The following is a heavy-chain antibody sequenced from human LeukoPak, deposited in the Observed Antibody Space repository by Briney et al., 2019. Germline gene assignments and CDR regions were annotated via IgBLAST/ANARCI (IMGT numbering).Heavy chain of an antibody. Sequence: SETLSLTCAVYGGSFSGYYWSWIRQPPGKGLEWIGEINHSGSTNYNPSLKSRVTISVDTSKNQFSLKLSSVTAADTAVYYCATRIAAAGYYYYYMDVWGKGTTVTISS. V-gene: IGHV4-34*01. CDR1: GGSFSGYY. CDR2: INHSGST. CDR3: ATRIAAAGYYYYYMDV. D-gene: IGHD6-13*01. J-gene: IGHJ6*03.